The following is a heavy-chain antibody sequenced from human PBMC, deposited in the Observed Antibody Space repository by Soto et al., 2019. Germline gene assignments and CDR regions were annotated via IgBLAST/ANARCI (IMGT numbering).Heavy chain of an antibody. CDR1: GGSFSGYY. Sequence: PSETLSLTCAVYGGSFSGYYWSWIRQPPGKGLEWIGEINRSGRTNYSPSLKSRVTISVDPSKNQFSLKLSSVTAADTAVYYCARHGDYSGLDYWGQGILVTVSS. V-gene: IGHV4-34*01. CDR3: ARHGDYSGLDY. CDR2: INRSGRT. D-gene: IGHD4-17*01. J-gene: IGHJ4*02.